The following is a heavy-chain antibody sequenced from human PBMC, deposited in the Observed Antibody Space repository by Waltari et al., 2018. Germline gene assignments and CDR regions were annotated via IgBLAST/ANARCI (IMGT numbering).Heavy chain of an antibody. Sequence: QVQLQESGPGLVKPSETLSLTCTVSGGSISSYYWSWIRQPPGKGLEWIGYIYYSGSTNYNPSLKSRVTISVDTSKNQFSLKLSSVTAADTAVYYCARHVDYHGSGSYPLWYFDLWGRGTLVTVSS. CDR3: ARHVDYHGSGSYPLWYFDL. CDR2: IYYSGST. CDR1: GGSISSYY. V-gene: IGHV4-59*08. J-gene: IGHJ2*01. D-gene: IGHD3-10*01.